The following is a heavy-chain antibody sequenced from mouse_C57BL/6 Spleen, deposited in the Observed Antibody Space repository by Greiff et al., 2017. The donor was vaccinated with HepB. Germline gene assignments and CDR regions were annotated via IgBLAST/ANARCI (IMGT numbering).Heavy chain of an antibody. Sequence: QVQLQQSGPELVKPGASVKISCKASGYAFSSSWMNWVKQRPGKGLEWIGRIYPGDGDTNYNGKFKGKATLTADKSSSTAYMQLSSLTSEDSAVYFCARGRDYYGSSYEEWFAYWGQGTLVTVSA. CDR3: ARGRDYYGSSYEEWFAY. D-gene: IGHD1-1*01. CDR2: IYPGDGDT. V-gene: IGHV1-82*01. J-gene: IGHJ3*01. CDR1: GYAFSSSW.